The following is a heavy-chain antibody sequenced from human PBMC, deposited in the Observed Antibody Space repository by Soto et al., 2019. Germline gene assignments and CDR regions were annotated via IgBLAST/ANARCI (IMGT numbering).Heavy chain of an antibody. D-gene: IGHD2-2*01. CDR3: ARHRTSIVVVPAARRDYYYGMDV. J-gene: IGHJ6*02. CDR1: GYSFTSYW. V-gene: IGHV5-51*01. Sequence: PGESLKISCKGSGYSFTSYWIGWVRQMPGKGLEWMGIIYPGDSDTRYSPSFQGQVTISADKSISTAYLQWSSLKASDTAMYYCARHRTSIVVVPAARRDYYYGMDVWGQGTTVNSP. CDR2: IYPGDSDT.